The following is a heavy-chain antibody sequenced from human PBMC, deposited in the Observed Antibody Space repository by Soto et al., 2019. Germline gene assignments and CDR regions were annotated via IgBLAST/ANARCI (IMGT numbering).Heavy chain of an antibody. V-gene: IGHV1-3*01. J-gene: IGHJ4*02. CDR2: INAGDDIT. CDR3: ATEGATFPTFDY. Sequence: ASVKVSCKASGYTFMSYPLHWARQAPGQRPEWMGWINAGDDITQFSQKFQGRVTMTEDTSTDTAYMELSSLRSEDTAVYYCATEGATFPTFDYWGQGTLVTVSS. CDR1: GYTFMSYP. D-gene: IGHD5-12*01.